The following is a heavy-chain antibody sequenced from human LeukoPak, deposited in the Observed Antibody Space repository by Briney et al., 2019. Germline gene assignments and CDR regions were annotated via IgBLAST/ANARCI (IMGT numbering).Heavy chain of an antibody. CDR1: GFTFSTYG. D-gene: IGHD6-13*01. CDR2: IRYDGSNK. J-gene: IGHJ4*02. V-gene: IGHV3-30*02. Sequence: GGSLRLSCAASGFTFSTYGMHWVRQAPGKGLEWVSFIRYDGSNKYYADSVKGRFTISRDNSKNTLYLQMNSLRAEDTAVYYCAKGEGQQLVPGYFDYWGQGTLVTVSS. CDR3: AKGEGQQLVPGYFDY.